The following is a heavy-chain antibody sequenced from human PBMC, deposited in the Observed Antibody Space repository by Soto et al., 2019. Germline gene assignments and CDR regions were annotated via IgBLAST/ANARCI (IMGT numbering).Heavy chain of an antibody. J-gene: IGHJ5*02. CDR2: ISYDGSNK. CDR3: ARDPRVYYGGNWGDWFDP. V-gene: IGHV3-30-3*01. CDR1: GFTFSSYA. Sequence: QVQLVESGGGVVQPGRSLRLSCAASGFTFSSYAMHWVRQAPGKGLEWVAVISYDGSNKYYADSVKGRFTISRDNSKNTLYRQMSGLRAEDTAVYYCARDPRVYYGGNWGDWFDPWGQGTLVTVSS. D-gene: IGHD4-17*01.